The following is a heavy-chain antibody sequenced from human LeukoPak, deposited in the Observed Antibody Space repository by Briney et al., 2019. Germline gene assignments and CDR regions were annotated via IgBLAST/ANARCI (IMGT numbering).Heavy chain of an antibody. CDR2: IYTSGST. CDR3: ARVGDSSGYENWFDP. D-gene: IGHD3-22*01. CDR1: GGSISSYY. J-gene: IGHJ5*02. V-gene: IGHV4-4*07. Sequence: SETLSLTCTVSGGSISSYYWSWIWQPAGKGLEWIGRIYTSGSTNYNPSLESRVTMSVDTSSNQFSLKLTSVTAADTAVYYCARVGDSSGYENWFDPWGQGTLVTVSS.